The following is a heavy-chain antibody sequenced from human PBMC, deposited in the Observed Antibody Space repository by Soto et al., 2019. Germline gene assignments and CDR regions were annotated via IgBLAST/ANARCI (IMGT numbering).Heavy chain of an antibody. CDR3: ARVNGDYGFGYYYYYGMDV. D-gene: IGHD4-17*01. J-gene: IGHJ6*02. V-gene: IGHV4-4*07. CDR2: IYTSGGT. CDR1: GGSISSYY. Sequence: SETLSLTCTVSGGSISSYYWSWIRQPAGKGLEWIGRIYTSGGTNYNPSLKSRVTMSVDTSKNQFSLKLSSVTAADTAVYYCARVNGDYGFGYYYYYGMDVWGQGTTVTVSS.